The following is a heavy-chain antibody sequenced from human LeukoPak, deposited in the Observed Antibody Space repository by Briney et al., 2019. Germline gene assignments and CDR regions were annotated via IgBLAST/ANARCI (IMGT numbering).Heavy chain of an antibody. CDR3: ARRVWFGELLT. Sequence: PGGSLRLSCAASGFTFSSYEMNWVRQAPGKGLEWVSYVSSGSTIYYADSVKGRFTISRDNAKNSLYLQMNSLRAEDTAVYYCARRVWFGELLTWGQGTLVTVSS. CDR2: VSSGSTI. CDR1: GFTFSSYE. V-gene: IGHV3-48*03. J-gene: IGHJ4*02. D-gene: IGHD3-10*01.